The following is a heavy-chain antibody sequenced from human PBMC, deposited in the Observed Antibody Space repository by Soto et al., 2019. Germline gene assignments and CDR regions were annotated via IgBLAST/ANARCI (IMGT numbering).Heavy chain of an antibody. CDR3: AKGREYSSSLEY. J-gene: IGHJ4*02. V-gene: IGHV3-23*01. Sequence: LRLSCAASGFTFSSYAMSWVRQAPGKGLEWVSAISGSGGSTYYADSVKGRFTISRDNSKNTLYLQMNSLRAEDTAVYYCAKGREYSSSLEYWGQGTLVTVSS. CDR2: ISGSGGST. D-gene: IGHD6-13*01. CDR1: GFTFSSYA.